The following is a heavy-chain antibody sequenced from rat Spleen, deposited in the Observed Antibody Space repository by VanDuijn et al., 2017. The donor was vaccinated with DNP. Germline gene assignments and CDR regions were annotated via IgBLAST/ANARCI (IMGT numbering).Heavy chain of an antibody. D-gene: IGHD1-6*01. V-gene: IGHV5-31*01. CDR2: ISNTGDNT. CDR1: GFTFSNYW. Sequence: EVQVVETGGGLVQPGRSLKLTCVASGFTFSNYWMYWFRQAPGKGLEWVSSISNTGDNTYYSDSVRGRFSLSRDNAKSTLYLQMNSLRSEDTATYYCSRGDSVGRIVVDYWGHGVMVTVSS. CDR3: SRGDSVGRIVVDY. J-gene: IGHJ2*01.